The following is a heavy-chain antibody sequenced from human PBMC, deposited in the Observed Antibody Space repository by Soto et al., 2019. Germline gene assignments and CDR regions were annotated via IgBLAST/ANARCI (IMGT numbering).Heavy chain of an antibody. CDR1: GYTLTGYY. Sequence: GSVKGSCKGSGYTLTGYYIHWVGQAPGQGGGGMGWINPNSGGTNYAQKFQGWVTMTRDTSISTAYMELSRLRSDDTAVYYCARGGTLWWLRFQGGLPNFDYWGQGTLVTVSS. CDR3: ARGGTLWWLRFQGGLPNFDY. D-gene: IGHD5-12*01. CDR2: INPNSGGT. J-gene: IGHJ4*02. V-gene: IGHV1-2*04.